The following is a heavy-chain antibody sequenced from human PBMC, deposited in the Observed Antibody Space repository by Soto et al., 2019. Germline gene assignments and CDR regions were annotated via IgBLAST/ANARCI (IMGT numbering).Heavy chain of an antibody. Sequence: PSETLSLTCAVSGGSIISDGYSWSWIRQPPGKGLQWIGHIYEGGNTYYTPSLESRVAISTDKSKNQFSLRLSSVTAAGTAVYYCVRRSPEDAFDIWGQGTMVTVSS. V-gene: IGHV4-30-2*01. CDR3: VRRSPEDAFDI. J-gene: IGHJ3*02. CDR1: GGSIISDGYS. CDR2: IYEGGNT.